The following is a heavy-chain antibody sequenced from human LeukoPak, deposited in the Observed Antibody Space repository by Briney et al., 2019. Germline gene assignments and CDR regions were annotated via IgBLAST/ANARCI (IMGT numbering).Heavy chain of an antibody. Sequence: GGSLRLSCTASGFTFSSYWMHWVRQGPGTGLEWVSRINSDGSTTTYGDSVKGRFTISRDNAKNTLYLEMTSLRAEDTAVYYCASAAGPFDNWGQGTLVTVSS. V-gene: IGHV3-74*01. D-gene: IGHD6-13*01. J-gene: IGHJ4*02. CDR1: GFTFSSYW. CDR2: INSDGSTT. CDR3: ASAAGPFDN.